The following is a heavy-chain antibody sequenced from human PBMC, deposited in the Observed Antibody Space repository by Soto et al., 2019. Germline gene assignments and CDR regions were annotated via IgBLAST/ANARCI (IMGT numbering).Heavy chain of an antibody. V-gene: IGHV3-9*01. J-gene: IGHJ4*01. CDR1: GFTLDDYA. CDR3: AKDRGLVLSFYFDY. Sequence: EVQLVESGGGLVQPGRSLRLSCAASGFTLDDYARHWVRQAPGKGLEWVSGISWNSGSIGYADSVKGRFTISRDNAKNSLYLQMNSLRAEDTALYYCAKDRGLVLSFYFDYWGHGTLVTVFS. CDR2: ISWNSGSI. D-gene: IGHD6-19*01.